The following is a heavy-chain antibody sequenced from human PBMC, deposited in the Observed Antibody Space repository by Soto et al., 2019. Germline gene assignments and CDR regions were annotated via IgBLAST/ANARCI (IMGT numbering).Heavy chain of an antibody. V-gene: IGHV3-30-3*01. CDR2: ISYDGSNK. CDR3: AREIVVARGASYFDY. D-gene: IGHD2-2*01. Sequence: GGSLRLSCAASGFTFSSYAMHWVRQAPGKGLEWVAVISYDGSNKYYADSVRGRFTISRDNSKNTLYLQMNSLRAEDTAVYYCAREIVVARGASYFDYWGPGTLVTVSS. J-gene: IGHJ4*02. CDR1: GFTFSSYA.